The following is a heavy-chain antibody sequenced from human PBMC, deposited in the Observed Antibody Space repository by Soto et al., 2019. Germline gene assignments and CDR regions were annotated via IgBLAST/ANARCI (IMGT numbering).Heavy chain of an antibody. Sequence: SETLSLTCTLRVGSISRSSYYPCRIRQPPGKGLEWIGSIYYSGSTYYNPSLKSRVTISVDTSKNQFSLKLSSVTAADTAVYYCASYSGYDFWFDYWGQGTLVTVSS. CDR3: ASYSGYDFWFDY. CDR2: IYYSGST. V-gene: IGHV4-39*01. D-gene: IGHD5-12*01. J-gene: IGHJ4*02. CDR1: VGSISRSSYY.